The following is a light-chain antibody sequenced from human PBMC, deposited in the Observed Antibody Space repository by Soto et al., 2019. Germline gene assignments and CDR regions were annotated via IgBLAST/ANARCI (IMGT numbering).Light chain of an antibody. Sequence: EVVMRQSPATLSVSPGERVTLSCRASQSVSSNLAWYQQKPGQTPRLLIYGASTRATGIPARFTGSGSGTEVTLTITSLQSEDFAMYYCQQYHNWPPYNNWPPYTFGQGTNLEIK. CDR2: GAS. CDR1: QSVSSN. J-gene: IGKJ2*01. CDR3: QQYHNWPPYNNWPPYT. V-gene: IGKV3-15*01.